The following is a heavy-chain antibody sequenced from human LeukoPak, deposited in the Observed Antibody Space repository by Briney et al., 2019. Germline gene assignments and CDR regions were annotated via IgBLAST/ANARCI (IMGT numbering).Heavy chain of an antibody. CDR2: IYSGGST. V-gene: IGHV3-66*01. J-gene: IGHJ4*02. Sequence: TGGSLRLSCAASGFTVSSNYMSWVRQAPGKGLEWVSVIYSGGSTYYADSVKGRFTISRDNSKNTLYLQMNSLRAEDTAVYYCTRGSSGWPNPHYWGQGTLVTVSS. CDR1: GFTVSSNY. D-gene: IGHD6-19*01. CDR3: TRGSSGWPNPHY.